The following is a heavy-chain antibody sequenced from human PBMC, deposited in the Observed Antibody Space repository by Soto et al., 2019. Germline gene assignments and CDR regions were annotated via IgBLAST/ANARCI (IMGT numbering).Heavy chain of an antibody. CDR2: ISYDGTNK. D-gene: IGHD6-19*01. CDR3: AKSFSSSGWYYFDY. J-gene: IGHJ4*02. CDR1: GFTFSSYG. V-gene: IGHV3-30*18. Sequence: GGSLRLSCAASGFTFSSYGIHWVRQAPGKGLEWVAVISYDGTNKYYTDSVKGRFTISRDNSKNTLYLQMNSLSAGDTAVYYCAKSFSSSGWYYFDYWGQGTLVTVSS.